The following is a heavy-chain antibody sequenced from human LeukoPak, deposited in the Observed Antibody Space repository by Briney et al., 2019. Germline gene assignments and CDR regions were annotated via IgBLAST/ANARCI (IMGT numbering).Heavy chain of an antibody. Sequence: GGSLRPSCVGSPVTFGTSAMSWVRQAPGKGLEWVSAVSAGGTNTYYADSVEGRFTISRDNSKDTLYLHMDSLRVEDTAQYFCARINCSGGTCYDYFDDWGQGTLVTVSS. V-gene: IGHV3-23*01. CDR1: PVTFGTSA. D-gene: IGHD2-15*01. CDR3: ARINCSGGTCYDYFDD. CDR2: VSAGGTNT. J-gene: IGHJ4*02.